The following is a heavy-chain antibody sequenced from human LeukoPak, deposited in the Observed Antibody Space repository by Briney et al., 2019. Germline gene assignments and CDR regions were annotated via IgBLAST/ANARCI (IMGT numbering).Heavy chain of an antibody. CDR1: GFTFSSYS. CDR3: AREEVPHGFDI. J-gene: IGHJ3*02. CDR2: ISSSSSYI. V-gene: IGHV3-21*01. Sequence: GGSLRLSCAASGFTFSSYSMNWVRQAPGKGLEWVSSISSSSSYIYYADSVKGRFTISRDNAKNSLYLQMNSLRAEDTAVYYCAREEVPHGFDIWGQGTMVTVSS.